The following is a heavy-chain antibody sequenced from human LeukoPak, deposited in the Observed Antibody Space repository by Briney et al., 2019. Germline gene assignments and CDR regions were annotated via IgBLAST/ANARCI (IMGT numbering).Heavy chain of an antibody. CDR1: GFAFSSYA. CDR3: ASSTAPRVDFDY. D-gene: IGHD5-18*01. CDR2: ISYDGSNK. V-gene: IGHV3-30*14. Sequence: GRSLRLSCAASGFAFSSYAMHWVRQAPGKGLEWVAVISYDGSNKYYAVSVKGRFTISRDNSKNTLYLQMNSLRAEDTAVYYCASSTAPRVDFDYWGQGTLVTVSS. J-gene: IGHJ4*02.